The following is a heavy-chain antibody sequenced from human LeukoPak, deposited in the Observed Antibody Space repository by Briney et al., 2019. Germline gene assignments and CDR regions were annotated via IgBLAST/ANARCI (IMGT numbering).Heavy chain of an antibody. CDR2: ISRRDDYT. V-gene: IGHV3-23*01. Sequence: PGGSLRLSCAASGFAFSSYAMSWVRQPPGKGLEWGSVISRRDDYTYYADSVKGWFTISRDNSKNTLYLQMNTLRAEDTAVYYCANDYRSGSFHDFWGQGTLVTVSS. CDR3: ANDYRSGSFHDF. D-gene: IGHD3-10*01. CDR1: GFAFSSYA. J-gene: IGHJ4*02.